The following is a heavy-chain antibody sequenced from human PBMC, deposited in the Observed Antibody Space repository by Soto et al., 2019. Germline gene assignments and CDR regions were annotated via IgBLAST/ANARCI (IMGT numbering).Heavy chain of an antibody. Sequence: GGSLRLSCAASGFTFSSYWMSWVRQAPGKGLEWVANIMPDGRDNHYVDSAQSLFTISRDNAKNYMYLKMNSLRAEDTAVYYCARDVGYCSGNSCYDAFDMWGQGTMVTVSS. CDR1: GFTFSSYW. V-gene: IGHV3-7*01. CDR2: IMPDGRDN. J-gene: IGHJ3*02. D-gene: IGHD2-15*01. CDR3: ARDVGYCSGNSCYDAFDM.